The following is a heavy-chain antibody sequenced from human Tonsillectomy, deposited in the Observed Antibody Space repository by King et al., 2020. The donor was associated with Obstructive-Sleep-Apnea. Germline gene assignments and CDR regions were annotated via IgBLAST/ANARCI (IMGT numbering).Heavy chain of an antibody. CDR1: GGSISSYF. Sequence: QLQESGPGLVKPSETLSLMCTVSGGSISSYFWTWIRQPAGKGLEWIGRFYTSGSTNYNPSLNSRVTMSVDMSNNQFSLKLSSVTAADTAVYYCAREGSGSRPFDYWGQGTLVTVSS. D-gene: IGHD3-10*01. CDR2: FYTSGST. J-gene: IGHJ4*02. V-gene: IGHV4-4*07. CDR3: AREGSGSRPFDY.